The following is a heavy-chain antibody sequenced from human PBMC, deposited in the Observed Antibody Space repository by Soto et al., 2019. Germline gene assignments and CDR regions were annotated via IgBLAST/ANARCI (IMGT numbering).Heavy chain of an antibody. Sequence: GWSLRLSCAASVFTFISYAMSWVRQAPGKGLEWVSAISGSGGSTYYADSVKGRFTISRDNSKNTLYLQMNSLRAEDTAVYYCAKGMVYDFWSGYYAYYYYGMDVWGQGATVTVS. CDR2: ISGSGGST. CDR1: VFTFISYA. J-gene: IGHJ6*02. CDR3: AKGMVYDFWSGYYAYYYYGMDV. V-gene: IGHV3-23*01. D-gene: IGHD3-3*01.